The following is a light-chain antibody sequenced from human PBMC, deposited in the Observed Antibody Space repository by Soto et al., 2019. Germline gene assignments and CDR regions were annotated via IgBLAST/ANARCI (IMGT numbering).Light chain of an antibody. V-gene: IGKV3-20*01. CDR3: QQYGSSPPIT. J-gene: IGKJ5*01. CDR1: QSVSSSY. Sequence: EIVLTKSPGTLSVSTGERATLSCRASQSVSSSYLAWYQQKPGQAPRLLIYGASSRATGIPDRFSGSGSGTDFTLTISRLEPEDFAVYYCQQYGSSPPITFCQGTRLEIK. CDR2: GAS.